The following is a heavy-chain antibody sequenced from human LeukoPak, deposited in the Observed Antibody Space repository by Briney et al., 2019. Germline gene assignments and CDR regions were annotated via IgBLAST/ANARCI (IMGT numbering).Heavy chain of an antibody. J-gene: IGHJ5*02. D-gene: IGHD2-15*01. CDR3: ARGADGVSSNSRGWFDP. Sequence: GGSLRLSCAASGFTFSSYEMNWVRQAPGKGLEWVSYISSSGSTIYYADSVKGRFTISRDNAKNSLYLQMNSLRAEDTAVYSCARGADGVSSNSRGWFDPWGQGTLVAVSS. CDR2: ISSSGSTI. V-gene: IGHV3-48*03. CDR1: GFTFSSYE.